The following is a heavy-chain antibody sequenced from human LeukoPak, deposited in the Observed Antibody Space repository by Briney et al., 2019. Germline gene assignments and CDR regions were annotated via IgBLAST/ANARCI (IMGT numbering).Heavy chain of an antibody. CDR3: AIRGVVVPAAIASYYYYSMDV. CDR2: FDPEDGET. V-gene: IGHV1-24*01. Sequence: ASVKVSCKVSGYTLTELSMHWVRQAPGKGLEWMGGFDPEDGETIYAQKFQGRVTMTEDTSTDTAYMELSSLRSEDTAVYYCAIRGVVVPAAIASYYYYSMDVWGQGTTVTVSS. J-gene: IGHJ6*02. D-gene: IGHD2-2*01. CDR1: GYTLTELS.